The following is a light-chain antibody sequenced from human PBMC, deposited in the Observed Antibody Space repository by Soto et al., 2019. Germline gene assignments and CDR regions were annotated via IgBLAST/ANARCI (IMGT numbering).Light chain of an antibody. CDR3: QHYNSYSGT. CDR1: QSVSSY. V-gene: IGKV3-11*01. Sequence: EIVVTQSPATLSLSPGERATLSCRASQSVSSYLAWYQQKPGQAPRLLIYDASNRATGIPARFSGSGAGTDFTLTIRSLEPEDFAVYYCQHYNSYSGTFGQGTKVEIK. J-gene: IGKJ1*01. CDR2: DAS.